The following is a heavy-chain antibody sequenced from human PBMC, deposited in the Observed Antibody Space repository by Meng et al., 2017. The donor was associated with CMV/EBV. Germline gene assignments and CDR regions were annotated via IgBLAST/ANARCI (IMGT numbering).Heavy chain of an antibody. Sequence: QLGGSGADEKKPGPSVKVSCSASGGTFSSYAISWVRQAPGQGLEWMGGISPIFGTANYAQKFQGRVTITADESTSTAYMELSSLRSEDTAVYYCARMPRDGYNYIDYWGQGTLVTVSS. CDR3: ARMPRDGYNYIDY. V-gene: IGHV1-69*12. J-gene: IGHJ4*02. CDR1: GGTFSSYA. D-gene: IGHD5-24*01. CDR2: ISPIFGTA.